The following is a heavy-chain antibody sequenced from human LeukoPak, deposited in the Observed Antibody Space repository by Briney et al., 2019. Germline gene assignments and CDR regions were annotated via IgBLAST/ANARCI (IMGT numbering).Heavy chain of an antibody. CDR2: IKRDGSEK. CDR1: GFTFRSNW. V-gene: IGHV3-7*01. J-gene: IGHJ4*02. Sequence: GGSLRLSCVASGFTFRSNWMDWVRQAPGKGLEWVANIKRDGSEKSYVDSVKGRFTISRDNAKNSLYLEMNSLRAEDTAVYYCAKEGNWNLDYWGQGALVTVSS. D-gene: IGHD1-1*01. CDR3: AKEGNWNLDY.